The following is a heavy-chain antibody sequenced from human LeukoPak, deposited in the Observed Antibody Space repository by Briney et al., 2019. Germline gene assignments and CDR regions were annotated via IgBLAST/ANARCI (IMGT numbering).Heavy chain of an antibody. CDR3: ARDGSTYSGSSPDAFDI. Sequence: SETLSLTFTVSGGSISSYYWSWLRQPPGKGLEWIGFIYYSGITDYNPSLKSRVTISVDTSKNQFSLKLTSVTAADTAVYYCARDGSTYSGSSPDAFDIWGQGTMVTVSS. V-gene: IGHV4-59*01. CDR2: IYYSGIT. D-gene: IGHD1-26*01. CDR1: GGSISSYY. J-gene: IGHJ3*02.